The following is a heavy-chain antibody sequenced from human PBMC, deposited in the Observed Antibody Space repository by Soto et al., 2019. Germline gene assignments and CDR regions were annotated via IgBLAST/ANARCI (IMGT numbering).Heavy chain of an antibody. Sequence: QVHLVQSGTEVKKPGTSMKVSCRASGYTFTSYAINWVRQAPGQGLEWVGRIIAYNGNTHSAQKLQRRVTITRETSTSTAYMELRRLRSGDTAMYYCAWGDPSNAYGSGRSFYTWGQGSLLTVSA. D-gene: IGHD3-10*01. V-gene: IGHV1-18*01. CDR3: AWGDPSNAYGSGRSFYT. CDR1: GYTFTSYA. CDR2: IIAYNGNT. J-gene: IGHJ5*02.